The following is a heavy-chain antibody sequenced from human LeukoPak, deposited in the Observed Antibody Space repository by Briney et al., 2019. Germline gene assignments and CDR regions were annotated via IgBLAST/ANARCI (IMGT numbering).Heavy chain of an antibody. CDR1: GFTFSSYS. CDR2: ISSSSSTI. V-gene: IGHV3-48*04. D-gene: IGHD3-10*01. J-gene: IGHJ5*02. Sequence: LAGGSLRLSCAASGFTFSSYSMNWVRQAPGKGLEWVSYISSSSSTIYYADSVKGRFTISRDNAKNSLYLQMNSLRTEDTAVYYCARVGLGVGSGRKASGFDPWGQGTLVTVSS. CDR3: ARVGLGVGSGRKASGFDP.